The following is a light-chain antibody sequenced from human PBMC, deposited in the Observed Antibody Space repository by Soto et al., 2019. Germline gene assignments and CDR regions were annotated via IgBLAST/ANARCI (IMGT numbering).Light chain of an antibody. V-gene: IGLV6-57*01. CDR3: QSYDSSTVV. CDR2: EDK. Sequence: NFMLTQPHSVSESPGKKVTISCTRSSGSIASKYVQWYQQRPGSSPTTVIYEDKQRPSGVPERFSGSIDSSSNSASLTISGLKTEDEADYYCQSYDSSTVVFGGGTKLTVL. CDR1: SGSIASKY. J-gene: IGLJ2*01.